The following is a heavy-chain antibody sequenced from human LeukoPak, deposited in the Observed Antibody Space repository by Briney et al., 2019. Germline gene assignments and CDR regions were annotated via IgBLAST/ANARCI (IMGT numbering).Heavy chain of an antibody. CDR1: GGTFSSYA. CDR2: IIPIFGIA. Sequence: SVTVSRKGSGGTFSSYAISWVRQAPGRGLEWMGRIIPIFGIANNARKFQGRVTNTADKSTHTDSMELSRLRYEDTALYYSPRDLYEARWYGYVWGSERASYLVYWGQGALVTVSS. J-gene: IGHJ4*02. V-gene: IGHV1-69*04. CDR3: PRDLYEARWYGYVWGSERASYLVY. D-gene: IGHD3-16*01.